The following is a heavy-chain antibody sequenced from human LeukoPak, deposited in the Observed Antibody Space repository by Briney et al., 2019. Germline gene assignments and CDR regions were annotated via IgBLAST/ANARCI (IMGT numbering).Heavy chain of an antibody. CDR3: ARDPDP. D-gene: IGHD1-14*01. CDR2: IYYSGST. Sequence: TPSKTLSLTCTVSGGSISSYYWSWIRQPPGKGLEWIGYIYYSGSTNYNPSLKSRVTISVDTSKNQFSLKLSSVTAADTAVYYCARDPDPWGQGTLVTVSS. V-gene: IGHV4-59*01. CDR1: GGSISSYY. J-gene: IGHJ5*02.